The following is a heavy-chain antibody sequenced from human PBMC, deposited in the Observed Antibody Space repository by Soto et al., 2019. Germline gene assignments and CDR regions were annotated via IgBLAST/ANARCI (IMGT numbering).Heavy chain of an antibody. CDR3: ASSIN. CDR2: ISPSGGDT. CDR1: GFTFSIYA. V-gene: IGHV3-23*01. Sequence: ESGGGLVQPGGSLRLSCAASGFTFSIYAMSWVRQAPGKGLEWVSAISPSGGDTYYADSVTGRFTISRDNSRDTLYLQMNSLRVDDTAVYYCASSINWGQGTLVTVSS. J-gene: IGHJ4*02.